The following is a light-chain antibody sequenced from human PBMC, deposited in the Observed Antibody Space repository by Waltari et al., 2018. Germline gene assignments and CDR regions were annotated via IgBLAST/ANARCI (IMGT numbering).Light chain of an antibody. CDR3: QQANSFPFT. CDR1: QGISSR. J-gene: IGKJ3*01. V-gene: IGKV1-12*01. Sequence: DIQMTQSPSFVSASVGDRVTLTCRASQGISSRLAWYQQKPGKAPELLIYDASSLRYGVPSRFSGSGSGTDFTLTISSLQPEDFASYFCQQANSFPFTFGPGTRVDIK. CDR2: DAS.